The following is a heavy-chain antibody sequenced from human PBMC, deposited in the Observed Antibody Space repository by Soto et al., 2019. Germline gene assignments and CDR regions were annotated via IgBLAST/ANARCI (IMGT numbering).Heavy chain of an antibody. J-gene: IGHJ3*02. CDR1: GYSFTDYY. V-gene: IGHV1-2*02. CDR2: IAPHRDVT. D-gene: IGHD4-17*01. Sequence: QVQVVQSGAEVKKPGASVKVSCKASGYSFTDYYMHWIRQAPGQGLEWMGWIAPHRDVTEFAQKFQGRITLTGDTSTSTAYMELKGLTSADTAVYFCARGPYGDNAFDIWGQGTVVTVSS. CDR3: ARGPYGDNAFDI.